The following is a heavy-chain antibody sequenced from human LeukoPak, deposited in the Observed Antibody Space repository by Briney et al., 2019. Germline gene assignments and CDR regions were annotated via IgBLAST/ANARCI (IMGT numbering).Heavy chain of an antibody. CDR2: IYYSGST. V-gene: IGHV4-59*12. CDR3: ARAYSRFYYYYMDV. Sequence: SETLSLTCTVSGASISSYYWSWIRQPPGKGLEWIGYIYYSGSTNYNPSLKSRVTISVDTSKNQFSLKLTSVTAADTAVYYCARAYSRFYYYYMDVWGKGTTVTVSS. J-gene: IGHJ6*03. CDR1: GASISSYY. D-gene: IGHD6-13*01.